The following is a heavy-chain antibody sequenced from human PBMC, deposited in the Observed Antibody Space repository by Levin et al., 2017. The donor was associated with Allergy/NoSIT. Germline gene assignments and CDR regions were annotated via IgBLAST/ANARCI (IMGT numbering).Heavy chain of an antibody. D-gene: IGHD3-3*01. V-gene: IGHV3-48*03. CDR2: ISSSGSTI. J-gene: IGHJ4*02. CDR3: ARQLGNFWSGYNYFDY. CDR1: GFTFSSYE. Sequence: GESLKISCAASGFTFSSYEMNWVRQAPGKGLEWVSYISSSGSTIYYADSVKGRFTISRDNAKNSLYLQMNSLRAEDTAVYYCARQLGNFWSGYNYFDYWAQETLATVSS.